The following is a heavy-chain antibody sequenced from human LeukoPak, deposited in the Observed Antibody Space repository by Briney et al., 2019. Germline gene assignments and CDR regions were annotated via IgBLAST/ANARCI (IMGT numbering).Heavy chain of an antibody. V-gene: IGHV4-61*02. J-gene: IGHJ4*02. CDR1: GGSISSGSYY. CDR3: ARDTLIVVAHYFDY. Sequence: PSETLSLTCTVSGGSISSGSYYWSWIRQPAGKGLAWIGRIYTSGSTNYNPSLKSRVTISVDSSKNQFSLKLSSVTAADTAVYYCARDTLIVVAHYFDYWGQGPLVTVSS. CDR2: IYTSGST. D-gene: IGHD3-22*01.